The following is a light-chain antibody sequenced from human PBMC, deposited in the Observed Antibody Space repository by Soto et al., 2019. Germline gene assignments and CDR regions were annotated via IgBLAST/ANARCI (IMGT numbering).Light chain of an antibody. V-gene: IGLV2-14*01. Sequence: QSVLTQPASVSGSPGQSITISCTGTSSDVGGYKYVSWYQQHPVKAPKLMIYEVSTRPSGVSTRFSGSKAGNTASLPSSGLQAEDEDDYYCSSYPSSSTLVFGVCNKLT. CDR1: SSDVGGYKY. CDR2: EVS. J-gene: IGLJ2*01. CDR3: SSYPSSSTLV.